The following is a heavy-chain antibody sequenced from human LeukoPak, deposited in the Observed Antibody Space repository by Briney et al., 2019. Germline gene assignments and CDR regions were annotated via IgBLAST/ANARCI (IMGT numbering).Heavy chain of an antibody. D-gene: IGHD4-17*01. Sequence: GESLRLSCVASGFSFSSVYMTWVRRAPGKGLEWVGRIKRRTEGEATDYAAPVRDRFTISRDDSKNTLFLQINSLKIEDTAVYYCARDPLPTVTTQGGKWGQGTLVTVSS. CDR3: ARDPLPTVTTQGGK. CDR1: GFSFSSVY. J-gene: IGHJ4*02. V-gene: IGHV3-15*01. CDR2: IKRRTEGEAT.